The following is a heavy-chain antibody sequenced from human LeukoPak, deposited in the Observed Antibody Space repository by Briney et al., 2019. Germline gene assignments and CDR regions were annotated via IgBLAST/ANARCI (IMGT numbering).Heavy chain of an antibody. CDR2: IIPIFGTA. CDR3: ARDPPQIVGATAPPVVAFDI. J-gene: IGHJ3*02. Sequence: ASVKVSCKASGGTFSSYAISWVRQAPGQGLEWMGGIIPIFGTANYAQKFQGRVTITADESASTAYMELSSLRSEDTAVYYCARDPPQIVGATAPPVVAFDIWGQGTMVTVSS. D-gene: IGHD1-26*01. V-gene: IGHV1-69*13. CDR1: GGTFSSYA.